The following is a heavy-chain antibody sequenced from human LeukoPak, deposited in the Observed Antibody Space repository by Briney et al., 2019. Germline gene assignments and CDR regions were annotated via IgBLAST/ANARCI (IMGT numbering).Heavy chain of an antibody. Sequence: RTGGSLRLSCAASGFTFSSYWMSWVRQAPGKGLEWVANIKQDGSEKYYVDSVKGRFTISRDNAKNSLYLQMNSLRAEDTAVYYCARESYVWGSYRYLGPADYWGQGTLVTVSS. CDR3: ARESYVWGSYRYLGPADY. V-gene: IGHV3-7*03. CDR2: IKQDGSEK. CDR1: GFTFSSYW. J-gene: IGHJ4*02. D-gene: IGHD3-16*02.